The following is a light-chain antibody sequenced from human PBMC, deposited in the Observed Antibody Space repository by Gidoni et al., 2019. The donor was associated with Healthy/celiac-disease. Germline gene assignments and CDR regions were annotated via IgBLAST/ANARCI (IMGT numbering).Light chain of an antibody. V-gene: IGKV2-28*01. CDR3: MQALQTPA. CDR2: LGS. CDR1: QSLLHSNGYNY. Sequence: IVLPQPPLSLPVTPGEPASIPCRSSQSLLHSNGYNYLDWYLQKPGQSPQLLIYLGSNRASGVPDRFSGSGSGTDFTLKISRVEAEDVGVYYCMQALQTPAFXQXTKLEIK. J-gene: IGKJ2*01.